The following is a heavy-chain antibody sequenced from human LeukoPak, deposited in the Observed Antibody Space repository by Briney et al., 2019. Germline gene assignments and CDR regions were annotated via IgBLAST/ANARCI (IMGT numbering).Heavy chain of an antibody. Sequence: ASVKVSCKASGGTFSGYAISWVRQAPGQGLEWMGGIIPIFGTANYAQKFQGRVTITADESTSTAYMELSSLRSEDTAVYYCARDLGCSGGSCYSPSFWFDPWAHGTLVTVSS. CDR3: ARDLGCSGGSCYSPSFWFDP. CDR1: GGTFSGYA. CDR2: IIPIFGTA. J-gene: IGHJ5*02. V-gene: IGHV1-69*01. D-gene: IGHD2-15*01.